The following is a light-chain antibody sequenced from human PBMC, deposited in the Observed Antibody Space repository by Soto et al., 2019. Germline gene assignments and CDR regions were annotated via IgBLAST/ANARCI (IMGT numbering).Light chain of an antibody. V-gene: IGKV1-5*03. J-gene: IGKJ2*01. CDR2: KAS. CDR1: QSISSY. CDR3: QQYNSYSYT. Sequence: DIQMTQSPSTLSASVGDRVTIACRASQSISSYLAWYQQKPGKAPNLLIYKASNLASGVPSRFTGGGSGTDFTLTINSLQPDSATYFCQQYNSYSYTFGQGTKLEIK.